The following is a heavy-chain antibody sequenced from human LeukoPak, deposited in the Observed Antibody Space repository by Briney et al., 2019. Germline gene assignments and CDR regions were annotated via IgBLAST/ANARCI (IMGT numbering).Heavy chain of an antibody. CDR2: IYTSGST. CDR3: ARIYCSSTSCYSRWFDP. Sequence: PSETLSLTCTVSGGSISSGSYYWSWIRQPAGKGLEWIGRIYTSGSTNYNPSLKSRVTISVDTSKNQFSLKLSSVTAADTAVYYCARIYCSSTSCYSRWFDPWGQGTLVTVSS. D-gene: IGHD2-2*02. J-gene: IGHJ5*02. V-gene: IGHV4-61*02. CDR1: GGSISSGSYY.